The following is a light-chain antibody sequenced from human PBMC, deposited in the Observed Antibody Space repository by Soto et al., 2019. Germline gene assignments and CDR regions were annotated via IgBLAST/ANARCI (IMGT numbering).Light chain of an antibody. CDR2: SNT. CDR3: AAWADSLNGPV. V-gene: IGLV1-44*01. Sequence: QSVLTQPPSESGTPGQRVTISCSGSRSNIGSNTVNWYQQLPGTAPKLLIYSNTERPSGVPARFSGSKSGTSASLAISGLQSEDEADYYCAAWADSLNGPVFGGGTQLTVL. CDR1: RSNIGSNT. J-gene: IGLJ2*01.